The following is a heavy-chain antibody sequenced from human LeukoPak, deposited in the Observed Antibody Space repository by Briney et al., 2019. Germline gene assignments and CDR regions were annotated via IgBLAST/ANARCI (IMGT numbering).Heavy chain of an antibody. D-gene: IGHD1-26*01. CDR2: MYYGGNT. J-gene: IGHJ4*02. CDR3: ARSKNGKCDY. V-gene: IGHV4-39*07. CDR1: GDSISSSGYY. Sequence: SETLSLTCSVSGDSISSSGYYWGWIRQPPGKGLEWIGSMYYGGNTYYNASLKSRVTISVDTYKNLFSLKLNSVTAADTGVYYCARSKNGKCDYWGQGTLVTVSS.